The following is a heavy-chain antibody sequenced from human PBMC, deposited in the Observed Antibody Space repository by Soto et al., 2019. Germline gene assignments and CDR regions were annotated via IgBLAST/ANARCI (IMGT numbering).Heavy chain of an antibody. CDR3: ARDHHGGYSSSSLPYYYYGMDV. CDR2: INPSGGST. J-gene: IGHJ6*02. V-gene: IGHV1-46*01. D-gene: IGHD6-6*01. Sequence: ASVKVSCKASGYTFTSYYMHWVRQAPGQGLEWMGIINPSGGSTSYAQKFQGRVTMTRDTSTSTVYMELSSLRSEDTAVYCCARDHHGGYSSSSLPYYYYGMDVWGQGTTVTVSS. CDR1: GYTFTSYY.